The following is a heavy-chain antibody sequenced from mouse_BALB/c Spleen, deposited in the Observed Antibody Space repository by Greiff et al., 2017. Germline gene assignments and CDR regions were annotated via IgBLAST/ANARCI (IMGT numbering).Heavy chain of an antibody. CDR2: IYPGGGYT. CDR1: GYTFTNYW. CDR3: ARREYGNCFDY. J-gene: IGHJ3*01. V-gene: IGHV1-63*02. Sequence: QVQLQQSGAELVRPGTSVKISCKASGYTFTNYWLGWVKQRPGHGLEWIGDIYPGGGYTNYNEKFKGKATLTADTSSSTAYMQLSSLTSEDSAVYFCARREYGNCFDYWGQGTLVTVSA. D-gene: IGHD2-10*02.